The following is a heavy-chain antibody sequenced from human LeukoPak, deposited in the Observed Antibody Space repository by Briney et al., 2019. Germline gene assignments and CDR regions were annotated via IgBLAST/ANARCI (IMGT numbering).Heavy chain of an antibody. J-gene: IGHJ6*02. CDR1: GPTFSSHW. V-gene: IGHV3-74*01. Sequence: GGSLRLSCAASGPTFSSHWVHWVRQAPGKGLVWVARINEDGSFVSYADPVKGRFTISRDNAKNTLYLQMNSLRADDTAVYYCVDFGISRGLSVWGQGATVTVSS. CDR3: VDFGISRGLSV. D-gene: IGHD6-19*01. CDR2: INEDGSFV.